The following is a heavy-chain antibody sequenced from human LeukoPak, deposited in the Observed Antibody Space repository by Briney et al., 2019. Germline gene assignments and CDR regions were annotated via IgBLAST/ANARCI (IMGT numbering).Heavy chain of an antibody. Sequence: GGSLRLSCAASGFTFSSYSVNWVRQAPGKGLEWVGRIRSKSDGGTTDYAAPVKGRFTISRDDSRSTLYLQMNSLKTEDTAVYYCTSDVAGYCGXYNXYXXXXXFDPXGRGXLVTV. CDR2: IRSKSDGGTT. D-gene: IGHD2-2*01. CDR1: GFTFSSYS. V-gene: IGHV3-15*01. CDR3: TSDVAGYCGXYNXYXXXXXFDP. J-gene: IGHJ5*02.